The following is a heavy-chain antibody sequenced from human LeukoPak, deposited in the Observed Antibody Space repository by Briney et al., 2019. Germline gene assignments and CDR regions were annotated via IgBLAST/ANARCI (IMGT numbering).Heavy chain of an antibody. V-gene: IGHV3-23*01. Sequence: RGSLRLSCAASGFTFSTYAMAWVRQIPGKGLEWVSGISGSGTGTYYADSVKGRSIISRDNSRDTLFLQADNVRVEDTATYYCAKGPHFDFWTGYHNYFDPWGQGTLVTVSS. D-gene: IGHD3/OR15-3a*01. CDR3: AKGPHFDFWTGYHNYFDP. CDR2: ISGSGTGT. J-gene: IGHJ5*02. CDR1: GFTFSTYA.